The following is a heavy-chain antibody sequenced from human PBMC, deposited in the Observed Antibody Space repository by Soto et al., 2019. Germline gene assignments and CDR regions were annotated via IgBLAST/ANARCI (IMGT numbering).Heavy chain of an antibody. Sequence: GSLRHSCTAPEFTFSDYYMSWILKTPCKGLELISYIDTSGTKIYYADSVKGRFTITRDNAKNSLYLEMNSLRDEDTAVYYCASHYDMWSGYLSPVDYWGQGTLVTVSS. J-gene: IGHJ4*02. V-gene: IGHV3-11*01. D-gene: IGHD3-3*01. CDR2: IDTSGTKI. CDR3: ASHYDMWSGYLSPVDY. CDR1: EFTFSDYY.